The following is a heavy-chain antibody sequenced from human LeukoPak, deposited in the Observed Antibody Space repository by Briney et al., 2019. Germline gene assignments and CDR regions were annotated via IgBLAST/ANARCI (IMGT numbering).Heavy chain of an antibody. D-gene: IGHD3-22*01. Sequence: SETLSLTCTVSGGSINTPNYYWGWIRQTPGKGLEWIGNIFYSGGTYYSPSLTSRVTISLDTSRNQFSLKLNSVTAADTAVYYCARDRYYYDSSGYRFFDYWGQGTLVTVSS. CDR1: GGSINTPNYY. J-gene: IGHJ4*02. V-gene: IGHV4-39*07. CDR3: ARDRYYYDSSGYRFFDY. CDR2: IFYSGGT.